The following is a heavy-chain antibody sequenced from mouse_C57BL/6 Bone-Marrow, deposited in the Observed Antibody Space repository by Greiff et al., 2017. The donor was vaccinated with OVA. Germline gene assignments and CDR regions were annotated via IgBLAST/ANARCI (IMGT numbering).Heavy chain of an antibody. CDR3: ARRAGRGFAY. J-gene: IGHJ3*01. D-gene: IGHD1-1*01. V-gene: IGHV1-50*01. CDR2: IDPSDSYT. Sequence: WVKQRPGQGLEWIGEIDPSDSYTNYNQKFKGKATLTVDTSSSTAYIQLSSLTSEDSAVYYCARRAGRGFAYWGQGTLVTVSA.